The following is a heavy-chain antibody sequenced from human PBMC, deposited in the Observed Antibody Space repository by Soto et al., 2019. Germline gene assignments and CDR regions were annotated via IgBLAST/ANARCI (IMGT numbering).Heavy chain of an antibody. J-gene: IGHJ5*02. V-gene: IGHV3-33*01. Sequence: PGGSLRLSCAASGFNFGSFGMHWVRQAPGEGLEWVAFIWYDGSNKYYADSVKGRFTVSRDNSKNSLSLQMNSLRDEDTAVYYCARGRSVGGWTFDPWGKGTPVTVSS. D-gene: IGHD6-19*01. CDR3: ARGRSVGGWTFDP. CDR1: GFNFGSFG. CDR2: IWYDGSNK.